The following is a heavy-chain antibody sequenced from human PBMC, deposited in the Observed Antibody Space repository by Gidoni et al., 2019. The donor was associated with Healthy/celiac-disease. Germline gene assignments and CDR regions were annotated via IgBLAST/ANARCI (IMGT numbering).Heavy chain of an antibody. CDR2: LSSSSSYI. V-gene: IGHV3-21*01. CDR1: GFTFSSYS. CDR3: ARDPTVTGAFDI. Sequence: EVQLVESGGGPVKPGGSLRLSCAASGFTFSSYSMNWVRQAPGKGLEWVSSLSSSSSYIYYADSVKGRFTISRDNAKNSLYLQMNSLRAEDTAVYYCARDPTVTGAFDIWGQGTMVTVSS. D-gene: IGHD4-17*01. J-gene: IGHJ3*02.